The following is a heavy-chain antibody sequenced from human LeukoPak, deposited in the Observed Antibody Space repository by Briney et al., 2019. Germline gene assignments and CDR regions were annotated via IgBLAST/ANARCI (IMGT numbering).Heavy chain of an antibody. D-gene: IGHD3-10*01. CDR1: GFTFSSYS. J-gene: IGHJ4*02. Sequence: GGSLRLSCAASGFTFSSYSMNWVRQALGKGLEWVSSISSSSSYIYYADSVKGRFTISRDNAKNSLYLQMNSLRAGDTAVDYCARDADYYGSFDYWGQGTLVTVSS. CDR3: ARDADYYGSFDY. CDR2: ISSSSSYI. V-gene: IGHV3-21*01.